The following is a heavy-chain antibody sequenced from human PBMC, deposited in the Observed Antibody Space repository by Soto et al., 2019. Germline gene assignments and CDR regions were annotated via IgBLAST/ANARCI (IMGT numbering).Heavy chain of an antibody. CDR3: AGDKAGSPPRYYFDY. Sequence: GASVKVSCKASGYTFTSYYMHWVRQAPGQGLEWMGIINPSGGSTSYAQKFQGRVTMTRDTSTSTVYMELSSLRSEDTAVYYCAGDKAGSPPRYYFDYWGQGTLVTVSS. J-gene: IGHJ4*02. V-gene: IGHV1-46*01. D-gene: IGHD6-19*01. CDR2: INPSGGST. CDR1: GYTFTSYY.